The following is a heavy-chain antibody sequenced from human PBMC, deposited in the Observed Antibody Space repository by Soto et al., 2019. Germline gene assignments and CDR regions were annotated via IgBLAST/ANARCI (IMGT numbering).Heavy chain of an antibody. CDR1: GGSISSSSYY. D-gene: IGHD3-10*01. J-gene: IGHJ4*02. Sequence: SETLSLTCTVSGGSISSSSYYWGWIRQPPGKGLEWIGSIYYSGSTCYNPSLKSRVTISVDTSKNQFSLKLSSVTAADTAVYYCARRGLNYYGSGSYYNPFDYWGQGTLVTVSS. CDR3: ARRGLNYYGSGSYYNPFDY. V-gene: IGHV4-39*01. CDR2: IYYSGST.